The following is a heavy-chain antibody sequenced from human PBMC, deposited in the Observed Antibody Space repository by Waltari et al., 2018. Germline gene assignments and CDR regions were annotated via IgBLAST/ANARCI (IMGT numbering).Heavy chain of an antibody. CDR3: ARDSGTYYFMDV. J-gene: IGHJ6*02. CDR1: GGSISSHY. V-gene: IGHV4-59*11. Sequence: QVQLQESGPALVKPSETPSLTCTVSGGSISSHYWNWIRQPPGKGLEWIGYIYYSGSTHYNPSLKSRVTISVDTSKNQISLKLTSVTAADTAVYYCARDSGTYYFMDVWGQGTTVTVSS. CDR2: IYYSGST.